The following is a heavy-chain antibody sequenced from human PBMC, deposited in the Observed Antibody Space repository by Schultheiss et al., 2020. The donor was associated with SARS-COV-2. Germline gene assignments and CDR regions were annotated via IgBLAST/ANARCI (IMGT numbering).Heavy chain of an antibody. Sequence: SVKVSCKASGGTFSSYAISWVRQAPGQGLEWMGGIIPIFGTANYAQKFQGRVTITADESTSTAYMELSSLRSEDTAVYYCARDEDSGSYYAYYYYGMDVWGQGTTVTVSS. CDR1: GGTFSSYA. V-gene: IGHV1-69*13. CDR3: ARDEDSGSYYAYYYYGMDV. D-gene: IGHD1-26*01. CDR2: IIPIFGTA. J-gene: IGHJ6*02.